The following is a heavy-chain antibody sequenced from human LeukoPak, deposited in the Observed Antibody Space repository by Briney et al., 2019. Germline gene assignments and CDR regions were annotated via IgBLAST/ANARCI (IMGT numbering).Heavy chain of an antibody. D-gene: IGHD5-12*01. Sequence: GGSLRLSCAASGFTFSSYAMNWVRQAPGKGLEWVSGISPGGGPTYYADSVKGRFTISRDDSKNTLYLQMNNLRAEDTAVYYCAKDGAWLRFDDWGQGILVTVSS. CDR1: GFTFSSYA. CDR3: AKDGAWLRFDD. CDR2: ISPGGGPT. V-gene: IGHV3-23*01. J-gene: IGHJ4*02.